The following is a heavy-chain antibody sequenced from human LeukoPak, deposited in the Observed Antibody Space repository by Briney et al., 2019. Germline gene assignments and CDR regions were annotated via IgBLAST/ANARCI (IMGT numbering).Heavy chain of an antibody. J-gene: IGHJ2*01. CDR3: AKGWYFDL. V-gene: IGHV3-23*01. CDR1: GLTFSSYA. Sequence: PGGSLRLSCAPPGLTFSSYALTWVPQAPGKGLEWVSAISGSGGNTYYADSVKGRFTISRDNSKNTLYLQMNSLRAEDTAVYYCAKGWYFDLWGRGSLVTVSS. CDR2: ISGSGGNT.